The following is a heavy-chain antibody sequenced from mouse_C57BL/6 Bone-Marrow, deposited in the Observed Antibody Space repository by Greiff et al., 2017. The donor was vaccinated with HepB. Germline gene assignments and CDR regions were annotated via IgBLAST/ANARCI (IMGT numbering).Heavy chain of an antibody. V-gene: IGHV1-69*01. J-gene: IGHJ4*01. CDR1: GYTFTSYW. D-gene: IGHD2-1*01. Sequence: VQLQQPGAELVMPGASVKLSCKASGYTFTSYWMHWVKQRPGQGLEWIGEIDPSDSYTNYNQKFKGKSTLTVDKSSSTAYMQLSSLTSEDSAVYYCARNDYGKGYYAMDYWGQGTSVTVSS. CDR2: IDPSDSYT. CDR3: ARNDYGKGYYAMDY.